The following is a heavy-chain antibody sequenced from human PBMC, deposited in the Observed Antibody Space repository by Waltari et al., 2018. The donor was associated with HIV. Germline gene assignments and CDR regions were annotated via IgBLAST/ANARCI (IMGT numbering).Heavy chain of an antibody. Sequence: QVQLQESGPGLLKPSETLSLTCVVSGYSINSGYYWGWIRQPPGKGPEWIGSVYHSGSTPHNPALNSRGTISIDTSKSQFSLKLSSVTAADTAVYYCARAEVVPALFDLWGRGTLVTVSS. J-gene: IGHJ2*01. CDR1: GYSINSGYY. D-gene: IGHD2-2*01. CDR3: ARAEVVPALFDL. CDR2: VYHSGST. V-gene: IGHV4-38-2*01.